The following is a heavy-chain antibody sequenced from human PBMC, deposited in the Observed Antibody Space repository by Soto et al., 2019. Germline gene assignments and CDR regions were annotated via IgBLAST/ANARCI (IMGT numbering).Heavy chain of an antibody. D-gene: IGHD1-1*01. CDR3: ERARGEPPMVQEDGFHN. CDR2: IIAIFAPA. Sequence: HVQLVQSGAEVKKPGSSVKVSCKASGGTFSSDAISWVRQAPGQGLEWMGGIIAIFAPAHYAQKILGRVTITADESTTTAYMELSSLPSEDTAMYYCERARGEPPMVQEDGFHNWGQGTLVSVAS. CDR1: GGTFSSDA. J-gene: IGHJ4*02. V-gene: IGHV1-69*01.